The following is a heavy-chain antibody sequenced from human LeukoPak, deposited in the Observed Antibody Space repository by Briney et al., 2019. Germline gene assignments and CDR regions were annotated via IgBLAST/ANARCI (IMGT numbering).Heavy chain of an antibody. V-gene: IGHV3-23*01. CDR2: SSGDGGNT. CDR3: AKQGRNDFVDP. CDR1: GFSLRSFA. Sequence: PGGSLRLSCAASGFSLRSFAMSWVRQAPGKGLEWVSASSGDGGNTDYANSVKGRFTISRDNSKNTIYLQMNSLRADDTAVYYCAKQGRNDFVDPWGQGTLVTVFS. D-gene: IGHD3-3*01. J-gene: IGHJ5*02.